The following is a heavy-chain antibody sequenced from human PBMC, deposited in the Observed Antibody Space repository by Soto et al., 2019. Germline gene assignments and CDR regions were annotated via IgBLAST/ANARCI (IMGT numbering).Heavy chain of an antibody. CDR3: ARGSLLWLDEFDP. V-gene: IGHV3-30-3*01. CDR2: ISYDGSNR. Sequence: PGGSLRLSCAASGFTFSSYAMHWVRQAPGKGLEWVAVISYDGSNRYYADSVKGRFTISRDNSKNTLYLQMNSLRAEDTAVYYCARGSLLWLDEFDPWGQGT. J-gene: IGHJ5*02. D-gene: IGHD3-10*01. CDR1: GFTFSSYA.